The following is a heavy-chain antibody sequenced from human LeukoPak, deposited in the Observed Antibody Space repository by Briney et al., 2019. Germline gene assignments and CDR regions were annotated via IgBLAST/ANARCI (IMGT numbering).Heavy chain of an antibody. CDR2: IYYSGST. Sequence: SETLSLTCTVSGCSISSSSYYWGWIRQPPGKGLEWIGSIYYSGSTYYNPSLKSRVTISVDTSKNQFSLKLSSVTAADTVVYYCARHGVDILTGYALYNWFDPWGQGTLVSVSS. D-gene: IGHD3-9*01. CDR3: ARHGVDILTGYALYNWFDP. V-gene: IGHV4-39*01. CDR1: GCSISSSSYY. J-gene: IGHJ5*02.